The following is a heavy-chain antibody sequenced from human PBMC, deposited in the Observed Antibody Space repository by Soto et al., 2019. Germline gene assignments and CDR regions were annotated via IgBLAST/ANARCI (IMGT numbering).Heavy chain of an antibody. CDR3: AKGAEYSYGLYGMDV. Sequence: QVQLVESGGGVVQPGRSLRLSCAASGFNFSSYGMHWVRQAPVKWLERVAGISYDGSNKYYADSVKGRFTISRDNSKNTLDLQMNSLRAEATAVYYCAKGAEYSYGLYGMDVWGQGTTVTVSS. J-gene: IGHJ6*02. V-gene: IGHV3-30*18. CDR1: GFNFSSYG. CDR2: ISYDGSNK. D-gene: IGHD5-18*01.